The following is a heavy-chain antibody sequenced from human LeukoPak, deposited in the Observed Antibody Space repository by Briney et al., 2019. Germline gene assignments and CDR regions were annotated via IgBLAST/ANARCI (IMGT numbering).Heavy chain of an antibody. V-gene: IGHV4-34*01. CDR1: GGSFSGYY. Sequence: PSETLSLTCAVYGGSFSGYYWSWIRQPPGKGVEWIGEINHSGSTNYNPSLKSRVTISVDTSKNQFSLKLSSVAAADTAVYYCARHIFRFGGRGPAKIDYWGQGTLVTVSS. D-gene: IGHD3-10*01. J-gene: IGHJ4*02. CDR3: ARHIFRFGGRGPAKIDY. CDR2: INHSGST.